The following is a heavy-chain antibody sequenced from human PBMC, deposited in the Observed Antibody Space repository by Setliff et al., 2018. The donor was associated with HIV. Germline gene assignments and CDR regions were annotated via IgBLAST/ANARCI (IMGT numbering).Heavy chain of an antibody. J-gene: IGHJ6*02. CDR2: ISSSGSTI. CDR1: GFTFSSYE. CDR3: AREYSSSWFYYYYGMDV. D-gene: IGHD6-13*01. Sequence: GGSLRLSCGASGFTFSSYEMNWVRQAPGKGLEWVSYISSSGSTIYYADSEKGRFTISRDNAKNSLYLQMNSLRAEDTAVYYCAREYSSSWFYYYYGMDVWGQGTTVTVSS. V-gene: IGHV3-48*03.